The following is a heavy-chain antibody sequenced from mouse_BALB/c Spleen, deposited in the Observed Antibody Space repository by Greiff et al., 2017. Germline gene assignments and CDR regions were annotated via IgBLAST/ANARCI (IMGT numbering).Heavy chain of an antibody. D-gene: IGHD4-1*01. CDR1: GYTFTDYA. CDR2: ISIYYDNT. Sequence: VQLQQSGPELVRPGESVKISCKGSGYTFTDYAMHWVKQSHAKSLEWIGVISIYYDNTNYNQKFKGKATMTVDKSSSTAYMHLSSLTSEDSAVYYCARQANWGAGFAYWGQGTLVTVSA. V-gene: IGHV1-67*01. J-gene: IGHJ3*01. CDR3: ARQANWGAGFAY.